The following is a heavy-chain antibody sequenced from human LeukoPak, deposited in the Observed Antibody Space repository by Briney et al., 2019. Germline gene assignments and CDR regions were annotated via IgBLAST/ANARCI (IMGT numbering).Heavy chain of an antibody. CDR3: ARKGPEHLPTYFGH. CDR2: IWPSGST. Sequence: SETLSLTCSVSGYSISSGYYWGWIRQSPGQGLEWIGYIWPSGSTNYNPSLSGRVAISLDKSRNHFTLMVTAVTAADTAFYYCARKGPEHLPTYFGHWGRGILVTVSS. CDR1: GYSISSGYY. J-gene: IGHJ4*02. D-gene: IGHD2-21*01. V-gene: IGHV4-38-2*02.